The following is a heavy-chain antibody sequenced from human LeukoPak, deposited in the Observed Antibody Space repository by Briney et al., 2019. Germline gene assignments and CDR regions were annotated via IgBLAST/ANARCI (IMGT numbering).Heavy chain of an antibody. J-gene: IGHJ3*02. V-gene: IGHV4-4*07. CDR1: GGSISSYY. Sequence: SETLSLTCTVSGGSISSYYWSWIRQPAGKGLEWIGRIYTSGSTDYNPSLKTRVTMSADESKNQFSLHLRSVTAADTAVYFCARDLTLTVAFDIWGQGTVVTVSS. D-gene: IGHD3-16*01. CDR2: IYTSGST. CDR3: ARDLTLTVAFDI.